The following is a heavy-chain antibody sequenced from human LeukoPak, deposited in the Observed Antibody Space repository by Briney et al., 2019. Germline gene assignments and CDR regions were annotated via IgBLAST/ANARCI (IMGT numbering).Heavy chain of an antibody. J-gene: IGHJ4*02. V-gene: IGHV5-51*01. D-gene: IGHD2-21*01. CDR1: GYIFTHYW. Sequence: PGESLKISFQVSGYIFTHYWIGWVRPLPRNGGEGMGIIYPADSDTTYSPSFQGQVTISADKSINTVYLQWSSLKASDTAMYYCARRLAGSKGFDYWGQGTLVTVSS. CDR2: IYPADSDT. CDR3: ARRLAGSKGFDY.